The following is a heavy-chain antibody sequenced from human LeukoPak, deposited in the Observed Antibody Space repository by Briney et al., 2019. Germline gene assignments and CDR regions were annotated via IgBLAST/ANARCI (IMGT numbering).Heavy chain of an antibody. Sequence: GGSLRLSCAASGFTFSSYGMHWVRQAPGKGLEWVAFIRYDGSNKYYADSVKGRFTISRDNSKNTLYLQMNSLRAEDMAVYYCARGAYYYGSGSYAFDYWGQGTLVTVSS. CDR3: ARGAYYYGSGSYAFDY. CDR2: IRYDGSNK. CDR1: GFTFSSYG. J-gene: IGHJ4*02. D-gene: IGHD3-10*01. V-gene: IGHV3-30*02.